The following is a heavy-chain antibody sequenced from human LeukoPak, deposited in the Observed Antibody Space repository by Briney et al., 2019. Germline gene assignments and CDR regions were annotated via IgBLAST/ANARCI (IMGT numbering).Heavy chain of an antibody. Sequence: PGGSLRLSCAAPGFTFRSDWMHSVRHAPGKGLGWVSRINSDGSSTSNTASVKGRFTISTYNPKNTLYLQMNSLRAEDTAVYYCARPYYYSYMDVWGKGTTVTVSS. CDR3: ARPYYYSYMDV. CDR1: GFTFRSDW. V-gene: IGHV3-74*01. J-gene: IGHJ6*03. CDR2: INSDGSST.